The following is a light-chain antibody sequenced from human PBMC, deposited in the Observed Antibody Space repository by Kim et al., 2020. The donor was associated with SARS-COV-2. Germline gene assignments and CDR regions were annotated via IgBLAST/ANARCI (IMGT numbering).Light chain of an antibody. Sequence: GPAVTISCPGTSSDVGGYNYVSWYQQHPGKAPKLMIYDVSKRPSGVPDRFSGSKSGNTASLTISGLQAEDEADYYCCSYAGSYSWVFGGGTQLTVL. CDR1: SSDVGGYNY. CDR3: CSYAGSYSWV. CDR2: DVS. J-gene: IGLJ3*02. V-gene: IGLV2-11*01.